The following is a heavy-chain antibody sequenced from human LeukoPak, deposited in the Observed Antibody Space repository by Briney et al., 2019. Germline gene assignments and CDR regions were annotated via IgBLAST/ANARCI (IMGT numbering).Heavy chain of an antibody. Sequence: GASVKVSCKASGYTFTGYYMHWVRQAPGQGLEWMGWISAYNGNTNYAQKLQGRVTMTTDTSTSTAYMELRSLRSDDTAVYYCARIDPMPYMDVWGKGTTVTVSS. CDR3: ARIDPMPYMDV. J-gene: IGHJ6*03. V-gene: IGHV1-18*04. D-gene: IGHD2-2*01. CDR2: ISAYNGNT. CDR1: GYTFTGYY.